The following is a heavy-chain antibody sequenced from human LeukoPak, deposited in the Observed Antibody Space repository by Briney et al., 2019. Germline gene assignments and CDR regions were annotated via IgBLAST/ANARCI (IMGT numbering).Heavy chain of an antibody. V-gene: IGHV4-39*01. Sequence: SETLSLTCTVSGASITSSTSFWGWIRQPPGTGLEWIGRIYYTGNTYYNPSLQSRVTLSVETSKNQFSLKLSSVTAADTAVYYCAKHRASGSYPRFYFDDWGQGTLVTFSS. CDR2: IYYTGNT. CDR1: GASITSSTSF. CDR3: AKHRASGSYPRFYFDD. D-gene: IGHD1-26*01. J-gene: IGHJ4*02.